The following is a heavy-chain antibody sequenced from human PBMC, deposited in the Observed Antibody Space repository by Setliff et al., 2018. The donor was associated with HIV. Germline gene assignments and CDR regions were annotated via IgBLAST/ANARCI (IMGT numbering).Heavy chain of an antibody. CDR2: VDYSGST. J-gene: IGHJ3*02. Sequence: SSETLSLTCTVSGGSISSSSYYWGCIRQPPGKGLEWIGSVDYSGSTYYNPSLKSRVTISTDTSKNQFSLKLNSVTAADTALYYCAKPIVGASFDAFDIWGQGTVVTVSS. D-gene: IGHD1-26*01. CDR1: GGSISSSSYY. CDR3: AKPIVGASFDAFDI. V-gene: IGHV4-39*01.